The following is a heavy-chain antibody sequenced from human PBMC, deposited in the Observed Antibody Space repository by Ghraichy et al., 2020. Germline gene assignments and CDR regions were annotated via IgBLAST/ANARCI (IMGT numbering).Heavy chain of an antibody. Sequence: GGSLRLSCAASGFTFSSYVMNWVRQAPGGGLAWVSGISGGGGRTSYADSVEGRFTISRDNSKNTLYLQMNSPRAEDTAVYYCARDLWKRDYGAGGPFDYWGPVSLVTVS. CDR1: GFTFSSYV. D-gene: IGHD4-17*01. CDR3: ARDLWKRDYGAGGPFDY. CDR2: ISGGGGRT. J-gene: IGHJ4*02. V-gene: IGHV3-23*01.